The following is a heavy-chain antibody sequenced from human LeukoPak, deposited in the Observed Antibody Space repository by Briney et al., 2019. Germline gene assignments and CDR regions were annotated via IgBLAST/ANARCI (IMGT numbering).Heavy chain of an antibody. J-gene: IGHJ6*03. CDR2: IYTSGDT. D-gene: IGHD2-2*01. CDR3: ARESCNGASCFRAEGFYYFYMDV. V-gene: IGHV4-61*02. CDR1: GASISRGSYC. Sequence: SQTLSLTCSVSGASISRGSYCWSWIQQPAGKRLEWIGRIYTSGDTNYHPSLESRVPISVDTSQNQLSLRLTSVTVADTAIYYCARESCNGASCFRAEGFYYFYMDVWGKGTTVTVSS.